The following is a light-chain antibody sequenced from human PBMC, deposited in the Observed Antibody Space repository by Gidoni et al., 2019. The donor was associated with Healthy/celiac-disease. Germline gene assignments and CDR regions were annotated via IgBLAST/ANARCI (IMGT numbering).Light chain of an antibody. Sequence: SYELTQPPSVSVSPGQTASITCSGDKLGDKYACWYQQKPGQSPVLVIYQDSKRPPGIPERFSGSNSGNTATLTISGTQAMDEADYYCQAWDSSKGYVFGTGTKVTVL. V-gene: IGLV3-1*01. J-gene: IGLJ1*01. CDR3: QAWDSSKGYV. CDR2: QDS. CDR1: KLGDKY.